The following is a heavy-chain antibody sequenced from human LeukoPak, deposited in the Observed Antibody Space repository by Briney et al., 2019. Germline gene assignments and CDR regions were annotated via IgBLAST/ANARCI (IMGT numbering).Heavy chain of an antibody. V-gene: IGHV3-53*01. J-gene: IGHJ4*02. CDR3: ARVWELSFDH. Sequence: GGSLILSCAASGFTVNTDHMSWVRQAPGKGLEWVAISYSEEWVPISSGGGSSQYAESVKGRFTISRDNSRSTLSLQMNSLRAEDTALYYCARVWELSFDHWGQGTLVTVSS. CDR2: SYSEEWVPISSGGGSS. D-gene: IGHD1-26*01. CDR1: GFTVNTDH.